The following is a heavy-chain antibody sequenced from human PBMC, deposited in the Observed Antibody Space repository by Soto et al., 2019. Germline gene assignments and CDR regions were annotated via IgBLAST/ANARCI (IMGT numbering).Heavy chain of an antibody. J-gene: IGHJ4*02. Sequence: QLQLQESGPGLVKPSETLSLTCTVSGGSISSSSYYWGWIHQSPGKGLEWIGNIYYSGSTYYNPSLKSRVTISVDTSKNQFSLKLSSVTAADTAVYYCARRGGSSPFDYWGQGTLVTVSS. V-gene: IGHV4-39*01. CDR1: GGSISSSSYY. CDR3: ARRGGSSPFDY. CDR2: IYYSGST. D-gene: IGHD1-26*01.